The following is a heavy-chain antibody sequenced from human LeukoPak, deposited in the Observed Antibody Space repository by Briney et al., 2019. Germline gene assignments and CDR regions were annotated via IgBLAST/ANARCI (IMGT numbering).Heavy chain of an antibody. V-gene: IGHV3-30*02. CDR3: AKDKRSYSGYDPLDY. CDR2: IRYDGINK. Sequence: GGSLRLSCAASGFTFNTYGIHWVRQAPGKGLDWVAFIRYDGINKYVADSVKGRFTISRDNSKNTMYLHMNSLRADDTAVYYCAKDKRSYSGYDPLDYWGQGTQVTVSS. D-gene: IGHD5-12*01. J-gene: IGHJ4*02. CDR1: GFTFNTYG.